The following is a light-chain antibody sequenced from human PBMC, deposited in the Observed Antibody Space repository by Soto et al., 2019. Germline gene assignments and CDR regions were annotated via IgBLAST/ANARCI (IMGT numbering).Light chain of an antibody. CDR3: QQYNSYPT. CDR2: KAS. J-gene: IGKJ1*01. Sequence: DIQMTQSPSTLSASVGDRVTITCRASQSISSWLAWYQQKPGKAPKLLIYKASSLESGVPSRFSGSGSGTEFTLTISSRQPDDFATYYCQQYNSYPTFGQGTKVDIK. V-gene: IGKV1-5*03. CDR1: QSISSW.